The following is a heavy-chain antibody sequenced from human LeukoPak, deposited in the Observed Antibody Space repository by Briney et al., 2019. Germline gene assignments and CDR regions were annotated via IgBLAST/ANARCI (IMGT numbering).Heavy chain of an antibody. D-gene: IGHD1-26*01. CDR2: IYYSGST. CDR3: ATGGSYGPHNWFDP. CDR1: GGSISSSSYY. J-gene: IGHJ5*02. V-gene: IGHV4-39*07. Sequence: SETLSLTCTVSGGSISSSSYYWGWIRQPPGKGLEWIGSIYYSGSTYYNSSLKSRVTISVDISKNQFSLKVSSVTAADTAVYYCATGGSYGPHNWFDPWGQGTLVTVSS.